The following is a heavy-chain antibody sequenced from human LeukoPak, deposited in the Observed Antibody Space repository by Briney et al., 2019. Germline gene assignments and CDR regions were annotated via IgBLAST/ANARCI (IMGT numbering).Heavy chain of an antibody. Sequence: GGSLRLSCAASGFTFSSYWMSWVRQAPGKGLEWVANIKQDGSEKYYVDSVKGRFTISRDNANNSLYLQMDTLRAEDTAVYYCATDLQPFDYWGQGTLVTVSS. CDR2: IKQDGSEK. V-gene: IGHV3-7*04. CDR3: ATDLQPFDY. CDR1: GFTFSSYW. D-gene: IGHD2-2*01. J-gene: IGHJ4*02.